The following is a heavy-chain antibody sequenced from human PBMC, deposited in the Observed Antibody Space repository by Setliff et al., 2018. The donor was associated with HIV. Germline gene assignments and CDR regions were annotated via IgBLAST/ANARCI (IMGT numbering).Heavy chain of an antibody. CDR3: ARGGAREYQLLYNYFDP. Sequence: ALVKVSCKASGYTLSTYALYWVRQAPGQRLEWMGWINSDNGNTKFSQKFQGRLTITADTTASTAYMVLSSLTSEDTAVYYCARGGAREYQLLYNYFDPWGQGTLVTVS. D-gene: IGHD2-2*01. CDR2: INSDNGNT. V-gene: IGHV1-3*01. CDR1: GYTLSTYA. J-gene: IGHJ5*02.